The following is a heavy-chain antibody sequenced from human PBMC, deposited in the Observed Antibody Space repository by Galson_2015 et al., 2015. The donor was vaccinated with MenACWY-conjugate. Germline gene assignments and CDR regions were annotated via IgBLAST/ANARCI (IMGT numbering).Heavy chain of an antibody. V-gene: IGHV4-34*01. Sequence: ATLSLACAVYGGSFSGYYWTWIRQPPGRGLGWIGEINHRGSTNYNPSLKSRVTISVDTSKNQFSLKLTSVTAADTAVYHCAREVVVVPAAISGNYGMDVWGQGTTVTVSS. CDR3: AREVVVVPAAISGNYGMDV. J-gene: IGHJ6*02. CDR1: GGSFSGYY. CDR2: INHRGST. D-gene: IGHD2-2*02.